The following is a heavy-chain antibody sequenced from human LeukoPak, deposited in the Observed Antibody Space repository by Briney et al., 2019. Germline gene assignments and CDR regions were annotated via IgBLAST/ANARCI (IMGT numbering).Heavy chain of an antibody. CDR1: GFTFSSYA. CDR3: ADFGSGSYIFDY. Sequence: GGSLRLSCAASGFTFSSYAMHWVRQAPGKGLEWVAVISYDGSNKYYADSVMGRFTISRDNSKSTLYLQMNSLRGEDTALYYCADFGSGSYIFDYWGQGSLVTVSS. J-gene: IGHJ4*02. V-gene: IGHV3-30*04. D-gene: IGHD3-10*01. CDR2: ISYDGSNK.